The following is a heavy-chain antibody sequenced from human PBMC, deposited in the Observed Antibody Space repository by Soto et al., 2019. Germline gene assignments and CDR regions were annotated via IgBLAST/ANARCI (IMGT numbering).Heavy chain of an antibody. CDR1: GFTFSSYV. CDR3: ARCGWLLGTRPYYYYGMDV. D-gene: IGHD2-15*01. J-gene: IGHJ6*02. V-gene: IGHV3-33*01. Sequence: QVQLVESGGGVVQPGRSLSLSCAASGFTFSSYVMHWVRQAPGKGLEWVAVIWYDGSNKYYADSVKGRFTISRDNSKNTLYMQVNSLRAEDTAVYYCARCGWLLGTRPYYYYGMDVWGQGTTVTVSS. CDR2: IWYDGSNK.